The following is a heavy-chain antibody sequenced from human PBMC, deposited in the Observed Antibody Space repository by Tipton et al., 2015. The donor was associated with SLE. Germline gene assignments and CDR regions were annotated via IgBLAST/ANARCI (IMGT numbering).Heavy chain of an antibody. J-gene: IGHJ2*01. CDR1: GGSISSHY. CDR2: MGYSGRS. V-gene: IGHV4-59*11. D-gene: IGHD3-16*02. Sequence: TLSLTCTVSGGSISSHYWNWIRQPPGKGLEWIGYMGYSGRSHYSPSLRSRVTISMDTSENQFSLDLSSVTAADTAVYYCARDNLHQSLVDWYFDLWGRGTLVTVSS. CDR3: ARDNLHQSLVDWYFDL.